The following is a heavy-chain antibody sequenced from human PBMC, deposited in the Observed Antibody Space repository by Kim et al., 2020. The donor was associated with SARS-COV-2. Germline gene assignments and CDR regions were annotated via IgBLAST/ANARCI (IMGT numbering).Heavy chain of an antibody. D-gene: IGHD1-20*01. J-gene: IGHJ6*02. V-gene: IGHV3-23*01. Sequence: GGSLRLSCAASGFTFSSYAMSWVRQAPGKGLEWVSAISGSGGSTYYADSVKGRFTISRDNSKNTLYLQMNSLRAEDTAVYYCAKVRGITGKQYYYYYGMDVWGQGTTVTVSS. CDR1: GFTFSSYA. CDR3: AKVRGITGKQYYYYYGMDV. CDR2: ISGSGGST.